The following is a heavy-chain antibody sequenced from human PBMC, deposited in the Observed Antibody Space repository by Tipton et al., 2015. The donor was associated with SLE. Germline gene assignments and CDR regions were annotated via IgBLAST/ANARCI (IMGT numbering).Heavy chain of an antibody. Sequence: TLSLTCAVSGYSISSGHYWAWIRQPPGKGLEWIGSIYYSGSTYYNPSLKSRVTISLDTSKNQFSLKLSSVTAADTAVYYCARHDEPRRAFDIWGQGTMVTVSS. CDR1: GYSISSGHY. CDR3: ARHDEPRRAFDI. CDR2: IYYSGST. J-gene: IGHJ3*02. V-gene: IGHV4-38-2*01.